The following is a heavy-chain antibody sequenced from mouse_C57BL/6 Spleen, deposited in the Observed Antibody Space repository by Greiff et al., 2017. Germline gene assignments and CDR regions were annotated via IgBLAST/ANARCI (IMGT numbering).Heavy chain of an antibody. V-gene: IGHV1-64*01. CDR3: ARWITTVVAFDY. J-gene: IGHJ2*01. D-gene: IGHD1-1*01. CDR2: IHPNSGST. Sequence: QVQLKQPGAELVKPGASVKLSCKASGYTFTSYWMHWVKQRPGQGLEWIGMIHPNSGSTNYNEKFKSKATLTVDKSSSTAYMKLSSLTSEDSAVYYCARWITTVVAFDYWGQGTTLTVSS. CDR1: GYTFTSYW.